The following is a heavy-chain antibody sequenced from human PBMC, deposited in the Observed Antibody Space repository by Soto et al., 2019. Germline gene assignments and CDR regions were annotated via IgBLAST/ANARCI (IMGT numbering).Heavy chain of an antibody. J-gene: IGHJ4*02. CDR1: GFTFSNAW. Sequence: AGGSLRLSCAASGFTFSNAWMSWVRQAPGKGLEWVGRIKSKTDGGTTDYAAPVKGRFTISRDDSKNTLYLQMNSLKTEDTAVYYCTTVAGLNYYDSSGYYYWGQGTLVTVSS. CDR3: TTVAGLNYYDSSGYYY. CDR2: IKSKTDGGTT. V-gene: IGHV3-15*01. D-gene: IGHD3-22*01.